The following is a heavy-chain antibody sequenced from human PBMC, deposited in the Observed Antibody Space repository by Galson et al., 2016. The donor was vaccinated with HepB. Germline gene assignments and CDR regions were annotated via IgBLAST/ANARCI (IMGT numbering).Heavy chain of an antibody. D-gene: IGHD2-15*01. Sequence: LRLSCAASGFTVSNNYMRWVRQAPGKGLEWVSLIYSGGSTYYADSVKGRFTISRDSSKNTLYLQMNSLRAEDTAVYYCSRNRHCSGGSCYGAWGQGTLVTVSS. V-gene: IGHV3-66*01. J-gene: IGHJ5*02. CDR3: SRNRHCSGGSCYGA. CDR2: IYSGGST. CDR1: GFTVSNNY.